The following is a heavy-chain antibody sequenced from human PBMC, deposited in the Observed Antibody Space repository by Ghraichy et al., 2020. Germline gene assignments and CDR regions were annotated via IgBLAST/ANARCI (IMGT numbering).Heavy chain of an antibody. V-gene: IGHV3-74*01. CDR1: GFSFSRND. CDR3: ASESTGAFDI. J-gene: IGHJ3*02. CDR2: ISAGGSFK. Sequence: GGSLRLSCAASGFSFSRNDVHWVRQVPGKGLVWVAGISAGGSFKNYADCVRGRFTISRDNARNFVDLQMNNLRGEDTAVYYCASESTGAFDIWGLGTMVTVSP.